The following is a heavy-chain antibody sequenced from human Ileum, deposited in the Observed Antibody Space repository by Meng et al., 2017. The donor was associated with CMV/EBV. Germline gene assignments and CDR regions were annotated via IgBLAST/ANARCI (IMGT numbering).Heavy chain of an antibody. V-gene: IGHV4-39*07. CDR1: GGSISVSNYY. J-gene: IGHJ4*02. CDR2: IYYSGST. D-gene: IGHD6-6*01. CDR3: VRETGGSSSSW. Sequence: SETLSLTCTVSGGSISVSNYYWGWIRQPPGKGLEWIGTIYYSGSTYYNSSLKSRVTISIDTSKNQFSLRLSSVTDADTAVYYCVRETGGSSSSWWGQGTLVTVSS.